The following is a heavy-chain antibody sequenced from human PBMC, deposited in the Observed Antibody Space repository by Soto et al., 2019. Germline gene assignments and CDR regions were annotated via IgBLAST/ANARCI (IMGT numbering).Heavy chain of an antibody. Sequence: GGSLRLSCAASGFTFSSYWMHWVRQAPGKGLVWVSRINSDGSSTSYADSVKGRFTISRDNAKNTLYLQMNSLRAEDTAVYYCARGEDCSGGSCYSGYYYYMDVWGKGTTVTVSS. CDR2: INSDGSST. CDR3: ARGEDCSGGSCYSGYYYYMDV. CDR1: GFTFSSYW. D-gene: IGHD2-15*01. V-gene: IGHV3-74*01. J-gene: IGHJ6*03.